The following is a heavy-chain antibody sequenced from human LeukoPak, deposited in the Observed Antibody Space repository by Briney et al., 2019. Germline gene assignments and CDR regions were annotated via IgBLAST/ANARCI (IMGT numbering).Heavy chain of an antibody. CDR2: IYTSGST. Sequence: SETLSLTCTVSGGSISSYYWSWIRQPAGKGLEWIGRIYTSGSTNYNPSLKSRVTMSVDTSKNQFSLKLSSVTAADTAVYYCARDNLYYYDSSGYNRFDPWGQGTLVTVSS. CDR3: ARDNLYYYDSSGYNRFDP. V-gene: IGHV4-4*07. CDR1: GGSISSYY. J-gene: IGHJ5*02. D-gene: IGHD3-22*01.